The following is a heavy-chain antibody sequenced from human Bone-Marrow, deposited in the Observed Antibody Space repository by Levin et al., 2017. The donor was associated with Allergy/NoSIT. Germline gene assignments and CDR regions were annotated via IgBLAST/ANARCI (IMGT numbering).Heavy chain of an antibody. D-gene: IGHD3-22*01. CDR1: GFSVSTTGGG. CDR2: VYWDDDK. J-gene: IGHJ3*02. V-gene: IGHV2-5*02. Sequence: SGPTLVKPTQTLTLTCSLSGFSVSTTGGGVGWIRQPPGKALEWLALVYWDDDKRYSPSLKSRLTITKDNSKNQVVLTLTIVDPADTATYYCARETMIDDFVIGGQGTMVAVTS. CDR3: ARETMIDDFVI.